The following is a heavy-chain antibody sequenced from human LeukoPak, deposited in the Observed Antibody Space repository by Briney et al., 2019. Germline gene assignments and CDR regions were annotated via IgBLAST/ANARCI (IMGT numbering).Heavy chain of an antibody. CDR3: ARDWNIAAAGMSYYYYGMDV. Sequence: SGGSLRLSCAASGFTVSSNYMSWVRQAPGKGLEWVSVIYSGGSTYYADSVKGRFTISRDNSKNTLYLQMNSLRAEDTAVYYCARDWNIAAAGMSYYYYGMDVWSQGTTVTVSS. J-gene: IGHJ6*02. CDR2: IYSGGST. D-gene: IGHD6-13*01. CDR1: GFTVSSNY. V-gene: IGHV3-53*01.